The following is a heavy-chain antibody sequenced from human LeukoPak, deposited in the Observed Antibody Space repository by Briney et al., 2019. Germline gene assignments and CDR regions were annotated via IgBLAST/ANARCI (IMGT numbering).Heavy chain of an antibody. D-gene: IGHD2-15*01. J-gene: IGHJ1*01. CDR2: INPSGGST. Sequence: ASVKVSCKASGYTFTSYYMHWVRQAPGQGLEWMGIINPSGGSTSYAQKFQGRVTMTRDTSTSTVYMELSSLRSEDTAVYYCARGGPGVYCSGGSCSGHVPFQHWGQGTVVTVSS. CDR1: GYTFTSYY. CDR3: ARGGPGVYCSGGSCSGHVPFQH. V-gene: IGHV1-46*01.